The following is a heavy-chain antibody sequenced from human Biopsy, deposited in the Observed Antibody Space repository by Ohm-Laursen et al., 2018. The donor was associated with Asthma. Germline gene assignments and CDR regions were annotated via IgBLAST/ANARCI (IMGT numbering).Heavy chain of an antibody. V-gene: IGHV1-69*13. CDR1: GYNFKTFV. Sequence: SVKVSCKSPGYNFKTFVIDWVRQAPGQGLEWMGGINSVFGTTTYPQKFQDRVTITADDSTSTVYMELSSLRSEDTAVYYCARRAGSCISRTCYSLDFWGQGTLVTVSS. CDR3: ARRAGSCISRTCYSLDF. CDR2: INSVFGTT. D-gene: IGHD2-2*01. J-gene: IGHJ4*02.